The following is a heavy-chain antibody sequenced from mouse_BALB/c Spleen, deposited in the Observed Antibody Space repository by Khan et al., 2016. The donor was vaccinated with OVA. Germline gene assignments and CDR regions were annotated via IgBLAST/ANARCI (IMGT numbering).Heavy chain of an antibody. CDR1: GYTFTSFY. D-gene: IGHD1-1*01. V-gene: IGHV1S81*02. CDR3: TRGGYGSPFAY. Sequence: QVQLQQSGAELVKPGASVKLSCKASGYTFTSFYMYWVKQRPGQGLEGVGEINPSNGGTNFNEKFKSKATLTVDKSSSTAYMQLSSLTSEDSAVYCCTRGGYGSPFAYWGQGTLVTVS. J-gene: IGHJ3*01. CDR2: INPSNGGT.